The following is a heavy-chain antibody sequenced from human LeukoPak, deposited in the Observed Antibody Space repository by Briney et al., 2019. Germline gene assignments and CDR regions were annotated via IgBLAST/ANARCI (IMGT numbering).Heavy chain of an antibody. CDR2: IYTSGST. V-gene: IGHV4-4*07. J-gene: IGHJ4*02. CDR1: GGSISSSY. Sequence: SETLSLTCTVSGGSISSSYWSWIRQPAGKGLEWIGRIYTSGSTNYNPSLKSRVTISVDKSKNQFSLKLSSVTAADTAVYYCAREPVAGTSFDYWGQGTLVTVSS. CDR3: AREPVAGTSFDY. D-gene: IGHD6-19*01.